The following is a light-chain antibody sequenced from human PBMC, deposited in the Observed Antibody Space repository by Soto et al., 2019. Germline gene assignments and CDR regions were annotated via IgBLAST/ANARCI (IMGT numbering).Light chain of an antibody. Sequence: QSVLTQPLSASASPGQRVTISCSGGSSNIGSNTVAWYQHLPGTAPPRLIFTADQRPSGVPGRFSGSKSGTSASLAISGLQSEDEADYYCSAWDNSLNGYVFGPGTKVTVL. CDR3: SAWDNSLNGYV. J-gene: IGLJ1*01. CDR1: SSNIGSNT. CDR2: TAD. V-gene: IGLV1-44*01.